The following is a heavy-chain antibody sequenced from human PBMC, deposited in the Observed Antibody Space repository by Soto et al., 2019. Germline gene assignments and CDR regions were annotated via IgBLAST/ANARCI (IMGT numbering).Heavy chain of an antibody. CDR1: GGSISSGDYY. D-gene: IGHD3-16*02. J-gene: IGHJ4*02. CDR2: IYYSGST. CDR3: ARYESGLRLGELSSTF. V-gene: IGHV4-30-4*01. Sequence: QVQLQESGPGLVKPSQTLSLTCTVSGGSISSGDYYWSWIRQPPGKGLEWIGYIYYSGSTYYNPSLKSRVTISVDTSKNQFSLKLSSVTAADTAVYYCARYESGLRLGELSSTFWGQGTLVTVSS.